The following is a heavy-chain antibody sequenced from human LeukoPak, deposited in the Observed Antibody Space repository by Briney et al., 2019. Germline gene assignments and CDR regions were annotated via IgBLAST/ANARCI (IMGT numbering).Heavy chain of an antibody. D-gene: IGHD1-26*01. V-gene: IGHV3-30*02. CDR1: GFTFSSYA. J-gene: IGHJ3*02. CDR3: AQARGSYYGFDI. Sequence: GGSLRLSCAASGFTFSSYAMHWVRQAPGKGLEWVAFIRYDGSNKYYADSVKGRFTISRDNSQKTLFLQMNNLRTADTAVYYCAQARGSYYGFDIWGQGTMVTVFS. CDR2: IRYDGSNK.